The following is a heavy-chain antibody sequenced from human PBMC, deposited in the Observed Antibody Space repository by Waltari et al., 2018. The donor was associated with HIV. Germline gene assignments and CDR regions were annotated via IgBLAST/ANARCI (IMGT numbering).Heavy chain of an antibody. V-gene: IGHV1-2*02. CDR1: GYTLTGYY. CDR2: INPKGGGT. Sequence: QVHLVQSGAEVKKPGASVKVACKASGYTLTGYYIHWVRQAPGQGLEWMGWINPKGGGTKSAQKFQGRVTMTRDTSISTAYMELSRLKSDDTAVFYCARERGKIIAARPEGYYYYGMDVWGQGTTVTVS. D-gene: IGHD6-6*01. CDR3: ARERGKIIAARPEGYYYYGMDV. J-gene: IGHJ6*02.